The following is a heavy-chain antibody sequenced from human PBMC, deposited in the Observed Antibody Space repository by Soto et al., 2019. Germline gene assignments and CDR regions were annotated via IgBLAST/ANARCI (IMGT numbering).Heavy chain of an antibody. V-gene: IGHV3-23*01. J-gene: IGHJ6*02. Sequence: GGSLRLSCAASGFTFRSYAMTWVRQAPGKGLEWVSSLSGSGSSIYYADSVKGRFIISRDNSKNALYLQMNSLRVDDTAVYYCAKDFAVVAPAAAQGMDVWGQGTTVTVSS. CDR1: GFTFRSYA. D-gene: IGHD2-2*01. CDR3: AKDFAVVAPAAAQGMDV. CDR2: LSGSGSSI.